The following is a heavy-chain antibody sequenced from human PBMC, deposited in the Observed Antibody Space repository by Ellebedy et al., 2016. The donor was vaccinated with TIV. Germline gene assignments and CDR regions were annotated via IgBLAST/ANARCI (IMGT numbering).Heavy chain of an antibody. Sequence: ASSVKVSCKASGGTFSNYDIGWVRPAPGQGLEWMRGIPISGTAKYAQKFQGRVTITADKFTSTAYMELSSLRSEDTALYYCERFIKWELLRADAFDIWGQGTMVTVSS. CDR3: ERFIKWELLRADAFDI. J-gene: IGHJ3*02. CDR2: IPISGTA. V-gene: IGHV1-69*06. CDR1: GGTFSNYD. D-gene: IGHD1-26*01.